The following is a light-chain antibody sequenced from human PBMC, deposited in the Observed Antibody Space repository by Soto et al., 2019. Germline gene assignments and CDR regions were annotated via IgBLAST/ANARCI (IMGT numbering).Light chain of an antibody. CDR3: QQRHMWPIT. CDR1: QPISSW. V-gene: IGKV1-5*01. J-gene: IGKJ5*01. Sequence: DIQMTPSPPTLSASVVDRVTITCRASQPISSWLAWYHQKPGKAPKLLIYAASSLQSGVPSRFSGSGSGTDFTLTISSLEPEDSAVYYCQQRHMWPITFGQGTRLEIK. CDR2: AAS.